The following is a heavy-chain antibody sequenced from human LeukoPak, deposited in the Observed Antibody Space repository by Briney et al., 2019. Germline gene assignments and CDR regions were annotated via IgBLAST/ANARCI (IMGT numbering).Heavy chain of an antibody. Sequence: GGSLTLSCAASEFTLSSYFMHWVRQAPGKGLVWVSRINIDGRNTISADSVEGRFTISRDNSKNTLYLQLNSLRVEDTAVYYCAKNRGAGSHYYYHMNVWGKGTTVTVSS. J-gene: IGHJ6*03. V-gene: IGHV3-74*01. CDR2: INIDGRNT. CDR3: AKNRGAGSHYYYHMNV. CDR1: EFTLSSYF. D-gene: IGHD1-26*01.